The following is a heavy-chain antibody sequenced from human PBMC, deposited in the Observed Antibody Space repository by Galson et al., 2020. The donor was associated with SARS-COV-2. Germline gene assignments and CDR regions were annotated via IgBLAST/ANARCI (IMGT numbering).Heavy chain of an antibody. D-gene: IGHD1-7*01. CDR2: IHFSGNT. V-gene: IGHV4-38-2*02. Sequence: ASETLSLTCTVSNYSISSHVYWGWVRQFPGRGLEWIGNIHFSGNTHYNPSLKRRVTISVDTSKNQFSLKLTSVTAADTAVYYCARYQLLFPFDYWGRGALVTGSS. CDR3: ARYQLLFPFDY. CDR1: NYSISSHVY. J-gene: IGHJ4*02.